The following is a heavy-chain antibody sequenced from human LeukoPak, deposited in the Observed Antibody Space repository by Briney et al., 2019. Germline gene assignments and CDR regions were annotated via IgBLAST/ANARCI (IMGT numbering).Heavy chain of an antibody. V-gene: IGHV1-69*05. D-gene: IGHD2-2*01. CDR2: IIPIFGTA. J-gene: IGHJ6*03. CDR3: ASWGGPSGSSTRYYYYYYMDV. Sequence: SVKVSCKASGGTFSSYAISWGRQAPGQGLEWMGGIIPIFGTANYAQKFQGRVTITTDESTSTAYMELSSLRSEDTAVYYCASWGGPSGSSTRYYYYYYMDVWGKGTTVTVSS. CDR1: GGTFSSYA.